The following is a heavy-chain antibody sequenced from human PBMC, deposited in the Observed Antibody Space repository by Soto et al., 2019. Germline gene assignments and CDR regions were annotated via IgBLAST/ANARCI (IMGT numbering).Heavy chain of an antibody. V-gene: IGHV3-30*03. CDR2: ISYDGSNK. D-gene: IGHD6-13*01. CDR3: ARESRSAAAPRY. CDR1: GFTFSSYG. Sequence: PGGSLRLSCAASGFTFSSYGMHWVRQAPGKGLEWVAVISYDGSNKYYADSVKGRFTISRDNSKNTLYLQMNSLRPEDTAVYYCARESRSAAAPRYWGQGTLVTVSS. J-gene: IGHJ4*02.